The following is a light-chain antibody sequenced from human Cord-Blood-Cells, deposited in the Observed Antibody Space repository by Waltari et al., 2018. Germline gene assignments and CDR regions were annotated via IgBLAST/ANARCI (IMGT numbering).Light chain of an antibody. Sequence: DIQMTQSPSSLSASVGDRVTITCRASQSISSYLNWYQQKPGKAPKLLIYAASSLQSGVPSRFSGSGSGTEFTLTISSLQPDDFATYYCQQYNSYGFGGGTKVEIK. CDR3: QQYNSYG. CDR1: QSISSY. V-gene: IGKV1-39*01. J-gene: IGKJ4*02. CDR2: AAS.